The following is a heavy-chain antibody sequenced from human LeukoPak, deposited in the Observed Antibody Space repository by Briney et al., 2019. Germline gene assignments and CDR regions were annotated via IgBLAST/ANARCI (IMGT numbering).Heavy chain of an antibody. CDR2: IKQDGSEK. CDR1: GFTFDSYW. V-gene: IGHV3-7*01. Sequence: GGSLRLSCAASGFTFDSYWMTWVRQAPGKGLEWVANIKQDGSEKYYVDSVKGRFTISRDNAKNSLYLQMNSLRAEDTAVYYCARDLLHAFDIWGQGTMVTVSS. J-gene: IGHJ3*02. CDR3: ARDLLHAFDI.